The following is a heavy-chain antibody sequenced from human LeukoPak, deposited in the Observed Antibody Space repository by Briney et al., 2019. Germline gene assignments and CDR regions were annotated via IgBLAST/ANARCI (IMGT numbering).Heavy chain of an antibody. CDR2: IYTSGRA. J-gene: IGHJ3*02. V-gene: IGHV4-61*02. Sequence: SQTLSLTCTVSGGSISSGSYYWSWIRQPAGKGLECIGRIYTSGRASYNSSLKSRVTISLDTSKNQFSLKLSSVTAADTAIYYCARVHVNSGYYFGDAFDIWGQGTMVTVSS. D-gene: IGHD3-22*01. CDR1: GGSISSGSYY. CDR3: ARVHVNSGYYFGDAFDI.